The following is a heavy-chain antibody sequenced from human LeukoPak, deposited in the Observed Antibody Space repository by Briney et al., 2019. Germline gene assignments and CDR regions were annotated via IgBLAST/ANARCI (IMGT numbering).Heavy chain of an antibody. V-gene: IGHV3-15*07. CDR1: GFTFSNAW. CDR3: ATDFYDST. D-gene: IGHD3-22*01. CDR2: IRSNSDGGTI. J-gene: IGHJ5*02. Sequence: GGSLRLSCATSGFTFSNAWMNWVRQAPGKGLEWVDRIRSNSDGGTIDYAAPVKGRFTLSRDDSKTTLYLQMNSLQTEDTAVYYCATDFYDSTWDQGTLVTVSS.